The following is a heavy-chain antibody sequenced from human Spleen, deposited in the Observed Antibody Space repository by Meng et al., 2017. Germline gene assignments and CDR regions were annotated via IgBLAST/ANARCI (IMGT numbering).Heavy chain of an antibody. CDR3: ARGPGYNSGWF. CDR2: IYSDSST. V-gene: IGHV3-66*02. D-gene: IGHD6-19*01. Sequence: GGSLRLSCAASGFTFSNAWMTWVRQAPGKGLEWVSVIYSDSSTFYADSVRGRFTISRDNSKNTLHLQMNSLRVEDTAVYYCARGPGYNSGWFWGQGTLVTVSS. CDR1: GFTFSNAW. J-gene: IGHJ4*02.